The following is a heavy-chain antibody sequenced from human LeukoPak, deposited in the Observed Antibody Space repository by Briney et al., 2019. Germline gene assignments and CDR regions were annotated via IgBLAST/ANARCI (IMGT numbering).Heavy chain of an antibody. D-gene: IGHD4-17*01. Sequence: SQTLSLTCTVSGGPISSGGYYWSWIRQHPGKGLEWIGYIYYSGSTYYNPSLKSRVTISVDTSKNQFSLKLSSVTAADTAVYYCARGKTTVTELYWFDPWGQGTLVTVSS. CDR3: ARGKTTVTELYWFDP. CDR2: IYYSGST. CDR1: GGPISSGGYY. J-gene: IGHJ5*02. V-gene: IGHV4-31*03.